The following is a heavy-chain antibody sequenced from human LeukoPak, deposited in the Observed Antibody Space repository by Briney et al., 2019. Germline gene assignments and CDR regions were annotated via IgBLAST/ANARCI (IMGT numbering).Heavy chain of an antibody. CDR3: ARDRGWYRM. Sequence: PSETLSLTCTVSGGSISSYYWSWIRQPPGKGLEWIGYIYYSGSTNYNPSLKSRVTISVDTSKNQFSLKLSSVTAADTAVYYCARDRGWYRMWGQGTLVTVSS. V-gene: IGHV4-59*01. D-gene: IGHD6-19*01. CDR2: IYYSGST. J-gene: IGHJ4*02. CDR1: GGSISSYY.